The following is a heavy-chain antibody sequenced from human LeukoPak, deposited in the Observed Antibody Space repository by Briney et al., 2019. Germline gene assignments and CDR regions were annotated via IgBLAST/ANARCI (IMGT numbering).Heavy chain of an antibody. CDR2: ISYDGSNK. CDR3: ARGGARLVLYREFDP. CDR1: GFTFSSYA. D-gene: IGHD3-9*01. V-gene: IGHV3-30-3*01. Sequence: GRSLRLSCAASGFTFSSYAMHWVRQAPGKGLEWVAVISYDGSNKYYADSVKGRFTISRDNSKNTLYLQMNSLRAEDTAVYYCARGGARLVLYREFDPWGQGTLVTVSS. J-gene: IGHJ5*02.